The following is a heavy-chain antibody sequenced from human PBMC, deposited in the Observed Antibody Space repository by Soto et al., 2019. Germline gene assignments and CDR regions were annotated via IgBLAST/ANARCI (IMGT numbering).Heavy chain of an antibody. CDR3: ASQGYDVVFRSYYGMDV. V-gene: IGHV4-39*01. CDR2: IYYSGST. CDR1: GGSISSSIYY. J-gene: IGHJ6*02. D-gene: IGHD3-3*01. Sequence: SETLSLTCTVSGGSISSSIYYWGGIRQPPGKGLEWIGSIYYSGSTYYNPSLKSRVTISVDTSKNQFSLKLSSVTAADTAVYYCASQGYDVVFRSYYGMDVWGQGTTVTVSS.